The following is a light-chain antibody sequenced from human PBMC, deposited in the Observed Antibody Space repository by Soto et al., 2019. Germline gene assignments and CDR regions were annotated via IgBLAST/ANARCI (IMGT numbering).Light chain of an antibody. CDR1: SSDVGGYNY. J-gene: IGLJ1*01. V-gene: IGLV2-14*01. Sequence: QSVLTQPASVSGSPGQSITISCTGTSSDVGGYNYVSWYQQHPGKAPKLMIYDVSNRPSGVSNRFSGSKSGNTASLTISGLQVEDEADSYCNSYTSRSSTTYVFGTGTKVTVL. CDR2: DVS. CDR3: NSYTSRSSTTYV.